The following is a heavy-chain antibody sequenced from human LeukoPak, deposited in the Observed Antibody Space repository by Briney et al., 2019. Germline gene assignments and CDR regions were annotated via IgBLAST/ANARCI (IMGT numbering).Heavy chain of an antibody. CDR2: ISYDGSNK. V-gene: IGHV3-30*03. Sequence: GGSLRLSCAASGFTFSSYGMHWVRQAPGKGLEWVAVISYDGSNKYYADSVKGRFTISRDNAKNSLYLQMNSLRAEDTAVYYCARVLQYYYGSGPVGYWGQGTLVTVSS. J-gene: IGHJ4*02. CDR3: ARVLQYYYGSGPVGY. CDR1: GFTFSSYG. D-gene: IGHD3-10*01.